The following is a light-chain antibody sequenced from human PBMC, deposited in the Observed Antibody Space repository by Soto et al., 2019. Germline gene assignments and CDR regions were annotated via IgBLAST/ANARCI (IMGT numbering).Light chain of an antibody. Sequence: EIVMTQSPATLSVSPGERAALSCRASQSVSSNFAWYQQKPGQAPRLLIYGASTRATGIQARFSGSGSGTEFTLTISSLQSEDFAVYYCQQYNNWPYTFGQGTKLEIK. V-gene: IGKV3-15*01. J-gene: IGKJ2*01. CDR1: QSVSSN. CDR2: GAS. CDR3: QQYNNWPYT.